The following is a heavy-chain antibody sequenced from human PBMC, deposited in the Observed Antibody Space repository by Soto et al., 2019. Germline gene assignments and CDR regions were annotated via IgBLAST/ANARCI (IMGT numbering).Heavy chain of an antibody. J-gene: IGHJ4*02. Sequence: GSLRLSCAASGFTFSSYGMHWVRQAPGKGLEWVAVISYDGSNKYYADSVKGRFTISRDNSKNTLYLQMNSLRAEDTAVYYCARLATGTIFGVGNFDYWGQGTLVTVSS. V-gene: IGHV3-30*03. CDR3: ARLATGTIFGVGNFDY. D-gene: IGHD3-3*01. CDR1: GFTFSSYG. CDR2: ISYDGSNK.